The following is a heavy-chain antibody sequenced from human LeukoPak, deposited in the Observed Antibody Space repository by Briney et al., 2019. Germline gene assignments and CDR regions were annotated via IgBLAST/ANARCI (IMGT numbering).Heavy chain of an antibody. V-gene: IGHV3-21*01. CDR3: ARHPAYGDYVWGFDY. CDR1: GFTFSSYS. J-gene: IGHJ4*02. D-gene: IGHD4-17*01. CDR2: ISSSSSYI. Sequence: GGSLRLSCAASGFTFSSYSMNWVRQAPGKGLDWVSSISSSSSYIYYADSVKGRFTISRDNGKNSLYLQMNSLRAEDTAVYYCARHPAYGDYVWGFDYWGQGTLVTVSS.